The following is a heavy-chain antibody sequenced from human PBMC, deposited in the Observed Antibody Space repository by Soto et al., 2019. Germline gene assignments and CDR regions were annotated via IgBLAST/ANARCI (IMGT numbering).Heavy chain of an antibody. D-gene: IGHD3-22*01. Sequence: DVQLVEAGGGLVQPGGSLRLSCAASGFTFSSYSMNWVRQAPGKGLEWVSYISSSSSTIYYADSVKGRFTISRDNAKNSLYLQMNSLRAEDTAVYYCARDLIVVDWCQGTLVTVSS. V-gene: IGHV3-48*01. CDR1: GFTFSSYS. CDR2: ISSSSSTI. CDR3: ARDLIVVD. J-gene: IGHJ4*02.